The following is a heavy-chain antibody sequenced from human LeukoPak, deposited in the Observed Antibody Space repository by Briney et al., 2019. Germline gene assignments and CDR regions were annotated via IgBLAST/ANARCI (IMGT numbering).Heavy chain of an antibody. CDR3: AKDEALYIAAAGPFDY. CDR2: ISSSSSYI. CDR1: GFTFSSYS. Sequence: GGSLRLSCAASGFTFSSYSMNWVRQAPGKGLEWVSYISSSSSYIYYADSVKGRFTISRDNSKNTLYLQMNSLRAEDTAVYYCAKDEALYIAAAGPFDYWGQGTLVTVSS. J-gene: IGHJ4*02. V-gene: IGHV3-21*05. D-gene: IGHD6-13*01.